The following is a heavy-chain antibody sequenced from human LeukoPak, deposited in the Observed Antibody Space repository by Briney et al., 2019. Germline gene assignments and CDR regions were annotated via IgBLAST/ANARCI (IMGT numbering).Heavy chain of an antibody. CDR3: ARRVGYDSSGYEFDY. CDR2: IYYSGST. V-gene: IGHV4-59*01. J-gene: IGHJ4*02. D-gene: IGHD3-22*01. CDR1: GGAISNYY. Sequence: SETLSLTCTVSGGAISNYYWSWIRQPPGKGLEWIGYIYYSGSTNYNPSLKSRVIISVDTSKNQFSLKLSSVTAADTAVYYCARRVGYDSSGYEFDYWGQGTLVTVSS.